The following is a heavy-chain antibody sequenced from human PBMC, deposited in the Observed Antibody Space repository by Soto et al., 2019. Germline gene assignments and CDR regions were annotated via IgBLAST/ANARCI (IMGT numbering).Heavy chain of an antibody. CDR2: IDPSDSYT. V-gene: IGHV5-10-1*01. CDR3: ARSVTGRTRDY. J-gene: IGHJ4*02. Sequence: GESLKISCKGSVYSFTSCWISWVRQMPGKGLEWMGRIDPSDSYTNYSPSFQGHVTISADKSISTAYLQWSSLKASDTAMYYCARSVTGRTRDYWGQGTLVTVSS. CDR1: VYSFTSCW. D-gene: IGHD6-19*01.